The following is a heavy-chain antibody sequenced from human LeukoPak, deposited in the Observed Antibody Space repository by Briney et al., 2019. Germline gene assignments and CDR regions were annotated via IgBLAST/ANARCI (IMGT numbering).Heavy chain of an antibody. Sequence: PGGSLRLSCAASGFTFISYWMHWVRQAPGKGLVWVSRINGYGSSTDFAASVKGRFTISRDNAKNTLYLQMNSLRAEHTAVYYCARDAPGNTALDYWGQGTLVTVSS. V-gene: IGHV3-74*01. D-gene: IGHD5-18*01. CDR2: INGYGSST. J-gene: IGHJ4*02. CDR1: GFTFISYW. CDR3: ARDAPGNTALDY.